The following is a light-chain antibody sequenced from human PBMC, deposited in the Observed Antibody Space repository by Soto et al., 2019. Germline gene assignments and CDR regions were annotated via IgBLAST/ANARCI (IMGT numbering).Light chain of an antibody. CDR3: SSYTTRSTYV. V-gene: IGLV2-14*01. CDR1: RFNIGKNY. CDR2: EVT. J-gene: IGLJ1*01. Sequence: QAVVTQPTSASGTPGQRVTISCSGGRFNIGKNYVSWYQQFPGNAPKLIIFEVTNRPSGVSNRFSASKSGNTASLTISGLQAEDGADYYCSSYTTRSTYVFGTGTKVTVL.